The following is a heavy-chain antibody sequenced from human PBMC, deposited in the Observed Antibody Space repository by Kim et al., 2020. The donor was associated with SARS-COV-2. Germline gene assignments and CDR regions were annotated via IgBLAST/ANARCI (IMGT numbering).Heavy chain of an antibody. D-gene: IGHD3-10*01. CDR3: ARGRRSGSGEFDP. CDR2: IYYSGST. V-gene: IGHV4-39*07. Sequence: SETLSLTCSVSGGSISSSSYYWGWIRQPPGKGLEWIGSIYYSGSTYYNPSLKSRVTISVDTSKNQFSLKVSFVTAKDTAVYYCARGRRSGSGEFDPWGQGTLVTVSS. CDR1: GGSISSSSYY. J-gene: IGHJ5*02.